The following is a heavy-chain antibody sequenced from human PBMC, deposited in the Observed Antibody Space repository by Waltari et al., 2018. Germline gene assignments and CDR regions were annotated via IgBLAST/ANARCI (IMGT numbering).Heavy chain of an antibody. D-gene: IGHD3-22*01. V-gene: IGHV3-33*06. CDR2: IWYDGSNK. CDR1: GFTFSSYG. CDR3: AKNYYDSRGGGLFDY. Sequence: QVQLVESGGGVVQPGRSLRLSCAASGFTFSSYGMHWVRQAPGKGLEWVAVIWYDGSNKYYADSVKGRFTISRDNSKNTLYLQMNSLRAEDTAVYYCAKNYYDSRGGGLFDYWGQGTLVTVSS. J-gene: IGHJ4*02.